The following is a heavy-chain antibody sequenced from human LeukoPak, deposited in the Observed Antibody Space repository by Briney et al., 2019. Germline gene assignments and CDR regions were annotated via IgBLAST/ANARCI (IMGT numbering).Heavy chain of an antibody. Sequence: ASETLSLTCTVSGGSISSYYWSWIRQPPGKGLEWIGYIYYSGSTNYNPSLKSRVTISVDTSKNQFTLKLSSVTAADTAVYYCARHYYDFWSGYLLTSNWFDPWGQGTLVTVSS. J-gene: IGHJ5*02. CDR1: GGSISSYY. D-gene: IGHD3-3*01. CDR2: IYYSGST. CDR3: ARHYYDFWSGYLLTSNWFDP. V-gene: IGHV4-59*08.